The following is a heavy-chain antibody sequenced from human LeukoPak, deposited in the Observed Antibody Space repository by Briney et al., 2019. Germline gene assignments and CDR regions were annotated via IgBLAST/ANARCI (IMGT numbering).Heavy chain of an antibody. CDR1: GGTFSSYA. J-gene: IGHJ6*04. CDR2: IIPIFGTA. V-gene: IGHV1-69*06. D-gene: IGHD3-10*01. CDR3: ATNPYYYGSGSYYKRLDYYGMDV. Sequence: ASVKVSCKASGGTFSSYAISWVRQAPGQGLEWMGGIIPIFGTANYAQKFQGRVTITADKSTSTAYMELSSLRSEDTAVYYCATNPYYYGSGSYYKRLDYYGMDVWGKGTTVTVSS.